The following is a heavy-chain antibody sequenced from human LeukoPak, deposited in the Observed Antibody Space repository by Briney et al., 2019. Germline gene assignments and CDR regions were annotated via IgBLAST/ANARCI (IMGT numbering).Heavy chain of an antibody. Sequence: PSETLSLTCTVSGGSISSGSYYWSWIRQPAGKGLEWIGRIYTSGSTNYNPSLKSRVTISVDTSKNQFSLKLSSVTAADTAVYYCARDRVKLIAENNWFDPWGQGTLVTVSS. J-gene: IGHJ5*02. D-gene: IGHD2-15*01. CDR1: GGSISSGSYY. CDR2: IYTSGST. V-gene: IGHV4-61*02. CDR3: ARDRVKLIAENNWFDP.